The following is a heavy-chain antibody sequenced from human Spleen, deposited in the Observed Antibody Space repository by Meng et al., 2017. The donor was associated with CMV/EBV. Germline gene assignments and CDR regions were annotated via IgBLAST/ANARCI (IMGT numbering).Heavy chain of an antibody. J-gene: IGHJ6*02. Sequence: GESLKISCVASGFTFRSYWMYWVRQVPGEGLTWVTRMNSDGTSTYYADSVKGRFTVSRDNAVNTLYLQINSLRPDDTAVYYCARDLFPNYYYYGLDVWGQGTTVTVSS. CDR3: ARDLFPNYYYYGLDV. V-gene: IGHV3-74*01. CDR2: MNSDGTST. CDR1: GFTFRSYW.